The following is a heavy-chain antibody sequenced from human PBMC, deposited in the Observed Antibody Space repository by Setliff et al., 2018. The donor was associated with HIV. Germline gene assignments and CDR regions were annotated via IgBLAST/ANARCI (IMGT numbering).Heavy chain of an antibody. CDR2: INNSGRI. CDR1: GGSISRGAYY. Sequence: SETLSLTCTVSGGSISRGAYYWSWIRQHPGKGLEWIAYINNSGRIYYNPSLKSRVTISLDTSKNQFSLMLTSVTAADTAVYYCAKEERTSWPRVDSWGQGTLVTVSS. J-gene: IGHJ4*02. V-gene: IGHV4-31*03. D-gene: IGHD6-13*01. CDR3: AKEERTSWPRVDS.